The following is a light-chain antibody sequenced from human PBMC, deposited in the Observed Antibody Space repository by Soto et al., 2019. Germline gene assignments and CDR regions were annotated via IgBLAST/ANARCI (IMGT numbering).Light chain of an antibody. Sequence: DIQMTQSPSTLSASVGDRVTITCRASQSISTWLAWYQQRPGSAPRLLIYDASRLESGVPSRFSGSGSGTEFTLTISSLQPEDFASYYCQQYGNLRTFGQGTKVDIK. J-gene: IGKJ1*01. CDR2: DAS. CDR1: QSISTW. CDR3: QQYGNLRT. V-gene: IGKV1-5*01.